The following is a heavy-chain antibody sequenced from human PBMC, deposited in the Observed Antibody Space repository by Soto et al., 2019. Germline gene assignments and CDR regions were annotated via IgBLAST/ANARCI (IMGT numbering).Heavy chain of an antibody. CDR1: GFTFSSNG. CDR2: VAYDGSKT. V-gene: IGHV3-30*03. D-gene: IGHD3-22*01. CDR3: ARWVGGSMYDNSGKYES. J-gene: IGHJ5*02. Sequence: QVQLVESGGGVVQPGRSLRLTCAASGFTFSSNGMHWVRQAPGKGLEWVALVAYDGSKTYYGDSVRGRFTISRDNSENTLYLQMNSLRAEDTAVYYCARWVGGSMYDNSGKYESWGQGTLFTFSS.